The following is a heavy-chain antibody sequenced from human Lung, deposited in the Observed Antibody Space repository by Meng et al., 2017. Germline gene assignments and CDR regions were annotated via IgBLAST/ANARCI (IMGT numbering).Heavy chain of an antibody. J-gene: IGHJ4*02. CDR3: VRRTYSSGWYFDY. Sequence: QGQLEKWGAGLLKPSETLSLTCAVSGGSFSGYYWSWIRQPPGKGLEWIGEIIDSGSTNYNPSLKSRVTISVDTSKNQFSLRVTSVTAADRAVYYCVRRTYSSGWYFDYWGQGTLVTVSS. CDR1: GGSFSGYY. V-gene: IGHV4-34*02. CDR2: IIDSGST. D-gene: IGHD6-19*01.